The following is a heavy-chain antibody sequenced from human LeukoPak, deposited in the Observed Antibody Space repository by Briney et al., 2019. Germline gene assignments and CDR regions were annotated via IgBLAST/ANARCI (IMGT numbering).Heavy chain of an antibody. CDR2: ISGSGDRT. J-gene: IGHJ3*02. V-gene: IGHV3-23*01. CDR3: TRPHKGYNWNDARAFDI. D-gene: IGHD1-20*01. CDR1: GFTYSSFP. Sequence: QAGGSLRLSCAASGFTYSSFPMTWVRQAPGKGLEWVSHISGSGDRTDYADSVKGRFTTSRDNSKNTLSLQMNSLKTEDTAVYYCTRPHKGYNWNDARAFDIWGQGTMVTVSS.